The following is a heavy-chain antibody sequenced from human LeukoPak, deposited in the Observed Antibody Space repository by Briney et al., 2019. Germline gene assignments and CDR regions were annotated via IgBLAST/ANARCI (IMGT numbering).Heavy chain of an antibody. Sequence: GGSLRLSCAAPGLAFSTYSMSWVRQSPGKGLYWVSGISASGSSTYYADSVKGRFTISRDNSKNTLFLQITSLRANDTAVYYCAKISVALTRDYWGQGTLVTVSS. CDR1: GLAFSTYS. CDR3: AKISVALTRDY. D-gene: IGHD6-19*01. CDR2: ISASGSST. V-gene: IGHV3-23*01. J-gene: IGHJ4*02.